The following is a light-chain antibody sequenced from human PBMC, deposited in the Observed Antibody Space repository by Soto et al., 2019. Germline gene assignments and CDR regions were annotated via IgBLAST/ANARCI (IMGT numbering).Light chain of an antibody. CDR2: GSS. CDR1: QSVSNNY. Sequence: EVVLTQSPGTLSLSPGERATLSCRASQSVSNNYFAWYQQKPSQAPMLLIFGSSDRSTGIPGRFSGSGSGTDFTLTISRLEPEDFAVYYCQQYGSSPPYTFGQGTKLEIK. J-gene: IGKJ2*01. CDR3: QQYGSSPPYT. V-gene: IGKV3-20*01.